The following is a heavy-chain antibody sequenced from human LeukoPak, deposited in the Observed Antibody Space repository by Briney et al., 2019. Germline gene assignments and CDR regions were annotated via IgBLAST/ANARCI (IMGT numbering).Heavy chain of an antibody. CDR1: GGSFSGYY. J-gene: IGHJ4*02. Sequence: SETLSLTCAVYGGSFSGYYWSWIRQPPGKGLEWIGEISHSGRTNYNPALKSRVTISVDTSKNQFSLKLSSVTAADTAMYYCASTDSSDYYYGYWGQGTLVSVSA. V-gene: IGHV4-34*01. CDR3: ASTDSSDYYYGY. D-gene: IGHD3-22*01. CDR2: ISHSGRT.